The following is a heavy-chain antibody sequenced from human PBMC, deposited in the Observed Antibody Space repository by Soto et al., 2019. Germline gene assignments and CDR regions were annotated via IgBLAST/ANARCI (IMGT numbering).Heavy chain of an antibody. CDR1: GGSISSRNW. CDR3: ARNGYSSGWYHFDY. Sequence: QVQLQESGPGLVKPSETLSLTCAVSGGSISSRNWWTWVRQPPGKGLEWIGEISHSGSTNYNPSLMSRVIISVDKSKNEFSLKLRSVTAADTAVYYCARNGYSSGWYHFDYWGQGTLLTVSS. CDR2: ISHSGST. D-gene: IGHD6-19*01. V-gene: IGHV4-4*02. J-gene: IGHJ4*02.